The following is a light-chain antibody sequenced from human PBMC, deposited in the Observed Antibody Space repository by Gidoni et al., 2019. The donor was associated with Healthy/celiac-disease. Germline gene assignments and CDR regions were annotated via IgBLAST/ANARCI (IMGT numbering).Light chain of an antibody. Sequence: QSVLTQPPSVSAAPGQKVTISCSGSSSNIGNNYVSWYQQLPGTAPKLLIYDNNKRPSGIPDRFSGSKSGPSATLRITGLQTGDEADYYCGTWDSSLSAGVFGGGTKLTVL. V-gene: IGLV1-51*01. CDR2: DNN. CDR3: GTWDSSLSAGV. CDR1: SSNIGNNY. J-gene: IGLJ3*02.